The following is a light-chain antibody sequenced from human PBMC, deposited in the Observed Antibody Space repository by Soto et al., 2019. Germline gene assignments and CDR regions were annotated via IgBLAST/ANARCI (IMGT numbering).Light chain of an antibody. CDR3: QQYNSWLWT. V-gene: IGKV3-15*01. J-gene: IGKJ1*01. Sequence: EIVLTQSPATLSLSPGESATLSCRASQSVSSYLAWYQQKPGQAPRLLIYGASTRATGIPARFSGSGSGTEFTLIISSLQSEDSAVYYCQQYNSWLWTVGQGTKVDIK. CDR1: QSVSSY. CDR2: GAS.